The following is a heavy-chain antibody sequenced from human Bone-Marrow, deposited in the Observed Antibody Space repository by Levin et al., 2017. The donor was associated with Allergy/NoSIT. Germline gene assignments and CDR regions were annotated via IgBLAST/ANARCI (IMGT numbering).Heavy chain of an antibody. CDR2: IRSKAYGGTT. CDR1: GFTFGDYA. J-gene: IGHJ5*02. V-gene: IGHV3-49*03. D-gene: IGHD2-15*01. CDR3: TRRKDIVVVVAATPCDGFDP. Sequence: GESLKISCTASGFTFGDYAMSWFRQAPGKGLEWVGFIRSKAYGGTTEYAASVKGRFTISRDDSKSIAYLQMNSLKTEDTAVYYCTRRKDIVVVVAATPCDGFDPWGQGTLVTVSS.